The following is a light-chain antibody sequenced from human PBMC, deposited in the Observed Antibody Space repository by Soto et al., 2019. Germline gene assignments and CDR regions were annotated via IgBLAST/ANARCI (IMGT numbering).Light chain of an antibody. J-gene: IGLJ2*01. CDR1: SSDVGSYNY. CDR3: SLYAGGNNVI. CDR2: DVT. Sequence: QSALTQPPSASGSPGQSVTISCTGTSSDVGSYNYVSWYQQHPGKAPKLMIYDVTTRPSGVPDRFSGSKSGNTASLTVSGLRVEDEADYYCSLYAGGNNVIFGGGTQLTVL. V-gene: IGLV2-8*01.